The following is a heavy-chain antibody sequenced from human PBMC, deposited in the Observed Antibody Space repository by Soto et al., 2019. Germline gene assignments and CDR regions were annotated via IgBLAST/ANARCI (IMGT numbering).Heavy chain of an antibody. Sequence: SETLSLTCTVSGGSISSRSYYWGWIRQPPGKGLEWIGTISYSGRTYYNSSLKSRVTISVDTSQNLFSLKVTSVTAADTAVYYCARLSTLSQINYWGKGTLVPVSS. V-gene: IGHV4-39*01. CDR2: ISYSGRT. J-gene: IGHJ4*02. CDR1: GGSISSRSYY. CDR3: ARLSTLSQINY.